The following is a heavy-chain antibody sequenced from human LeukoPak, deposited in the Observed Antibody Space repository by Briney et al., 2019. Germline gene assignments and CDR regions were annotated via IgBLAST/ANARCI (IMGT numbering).Heavy chain of an antibody. CDR1: GGSISSYY. V-gene: IGHV4-59*05. CDR2: IHYSGST. CDR3: ARNRYYYGSGNYGVPNWFDP. D-gene: IGHD3-10*01. J-gene: IGHJ5*02. Sequence: PSETLSLTCTVSGGSISSYYWSWIRQPPGKGLGWIGSIHYSGSTYYNPSLKSRVTISVDTSKNQFSLKLSSVTVADTAVYYCARNRYYYGSGNYGVPNWFDPWGQGTLVTVSS.